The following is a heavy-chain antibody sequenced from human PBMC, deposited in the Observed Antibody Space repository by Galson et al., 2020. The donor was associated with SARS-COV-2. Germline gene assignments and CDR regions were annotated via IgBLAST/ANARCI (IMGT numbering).Heavy chain of an antibody. Sequence: ASVKVSCKASGYTFTNYGLNWVRQAPGQGLEWMGWISASSGMTSYAQRFQGRVTMTADTSTSTAYLELRSLRSDDTAVYYCAREDYKGPFDPWGQGTLVTVSS. CDR3: AREDYKGPFDP. V-gene: IGHV1-18*04. J-gene: IGHJ5*02. D-gene: IGHD4-4*01. CDR1: GYTFTNYG. CDR2: ISASSGMT.